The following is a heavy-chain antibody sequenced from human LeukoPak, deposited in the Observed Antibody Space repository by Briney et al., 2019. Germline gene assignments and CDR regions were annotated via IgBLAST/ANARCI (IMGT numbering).Heavy chain of an antibody. CDR2: INSDGSIT. V-gene: IGHV3-74*01. D-gene: IGHD2-8*02. CDR3: ARNPTGDYAY. J-gene: IGHJ4*02. Sequence: GGSLRLSCAASGFTFRDYWMHWVRQVPGKGLLWVSHINSDGSITDYADSVKGRFTISRDNARNTLSLQMDSLRVEDTAVYYCARNPTGDYAYWGQGALVTVSS. CDR1: GFTFRDYW.